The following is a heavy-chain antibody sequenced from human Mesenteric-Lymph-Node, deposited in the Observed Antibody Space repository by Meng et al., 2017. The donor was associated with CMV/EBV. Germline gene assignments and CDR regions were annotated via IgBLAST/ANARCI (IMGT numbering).Heavy chain of an antibody. CDR3: GAGYYYGMDV. Sequence: SETLSLTCTVSGASVSSASYYWSWIRQPPGKGLEWIGYIYYSGNINYNPSLKSRVTISVDTSKNQFSLKLSSVTAADTAVYYCGAGYYYGMDVWGQGTTVTVSS. CDR1: GASVSSASYY. V-gene: IGHV4-61*01. J-gene: IGHJ6*02. CDR2: IYYSGNI.